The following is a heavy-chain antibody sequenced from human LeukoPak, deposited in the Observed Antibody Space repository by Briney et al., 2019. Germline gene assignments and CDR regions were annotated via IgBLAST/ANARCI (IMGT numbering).Heavy chain of an antibody. CDR1: GFTFSSYA. Sequence: PGGSLRLSCAASGFTFSSYAMSWVRQAPGKGLKWVSAISGSGGSTYYADSVKGRFTISRDNSKNTLYLQMNSLRAEDTAVYYCAKGRSSSWSSFDYWGQGTLVTVSS. J-gene: IGHJ4*02. CDR2: ISGSGGST. V-gene: IGHV3-23*01. D-gene: IGHD6-13*01. CDR3: AKGRSSSWSSFDY.